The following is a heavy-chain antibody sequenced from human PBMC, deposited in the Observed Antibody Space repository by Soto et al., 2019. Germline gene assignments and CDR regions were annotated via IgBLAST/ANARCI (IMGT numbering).Heavy chain of an antibody. J-gene: IGHJ5*02. CDR3: AKSPKAGGGS. CDR2: ISDSGATS. V-gene: IGHV3-23*01. D-gene: IGHD3-16*01. CDR1: GFSLSSHA. Sequence: PGGSLRLSCVASGFSLSSHAVSWVRQTPEKGLEWVSSISDSGATSSYADFVKGRFTVSRDNSRNTLYLQMDSLRVEDTGTYYCAKSPKAGGGSWGQGTLVTVSS.